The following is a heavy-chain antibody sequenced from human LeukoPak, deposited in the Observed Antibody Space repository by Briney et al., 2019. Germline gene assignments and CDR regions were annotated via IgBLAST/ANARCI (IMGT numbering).Heavy chain of an antibody. CDR2: INPNSGGT. V-gene: IGHV1-2*02. CDR1: GYTFTGYY. Sequence: ASVKVSCKASGYTFTGYYMHWVRQAPGQGLEWMGWINPNSGGTNYAQKFQGRVTMTRDTSISTAYMELSRLRSDDTAVYYCARGVDSQSLFGVDYWGQGTLVTVSS. J-gene: IGHJ4*02. D-gene: IGHD3-16*01. CDR3: ARGVDSQSLFGVDY.